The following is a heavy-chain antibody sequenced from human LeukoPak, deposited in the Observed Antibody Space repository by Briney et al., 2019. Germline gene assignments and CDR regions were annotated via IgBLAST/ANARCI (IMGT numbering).Heavy chain of an antibody. J-gene: IGHJ4*02. CDR1: RFTFDSYA. CDR3: VTSGSLRLGELSPIDF. D-gene: IGHD3-16*02. CDR2: ISGSGGAT. Sequence: GSLRLSCAASRFTFDSYAMSWVRQAPGKGLEWVSAISGSGGATYYADSVRGRFTVSRDNSKNTLGLQMDSLRAEDTALHYCVTSGSLRLGELSPIDFWGQGTLVTVSS. V-gene: IGHV3-23*01.